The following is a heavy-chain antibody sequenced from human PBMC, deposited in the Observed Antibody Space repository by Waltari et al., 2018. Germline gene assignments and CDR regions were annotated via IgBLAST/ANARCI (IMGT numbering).Heavy chain of an antibody. V-gene: IGHV4-38-2*01. CDR1: GYSISSGYY. J-gene: IGHJ5*02. CDR3: ARRGYYDSSGYYGFDP. Sequence: QVQLQESGPGLVKPSATLSLTCAVSGYSISSGYYWGWIRQPPGKGLEWIGSIYHSGSTYYNPSLKSRVTISVDTSKNQFSLKLSSVTAADTAVYYCARRGYYDSSGYYGFDPWGQGTLVTVSS. D-gene: IGHD3-22*01. CDR2: IYHSGST.